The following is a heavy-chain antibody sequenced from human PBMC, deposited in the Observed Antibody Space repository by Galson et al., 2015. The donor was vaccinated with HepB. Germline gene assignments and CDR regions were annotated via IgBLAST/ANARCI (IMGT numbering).Heavy chain of an antibody. V-gene: IGHV4-4*02. Sequence: LSLTCVVSGGSISSSYWWSWVRQPPGKGLEWIGEISHIGSTSYNPSLKSRLTISVDKSKNQFSLKLNSVTAADTAVYYCARNHDILTGYYYGMDVWGQGTTVTVSS. J-gene: IGHJ6*02. CDR3: ARNHDILTGYYYGMDV. D-gene: IGHD3-9*01. CDR1: GGSISSSYW. CDR2: ISHIGST.